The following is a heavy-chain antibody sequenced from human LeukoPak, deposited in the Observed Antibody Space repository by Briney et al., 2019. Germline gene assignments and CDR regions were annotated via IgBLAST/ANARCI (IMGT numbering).Heavy chain of an antibody. J-gene: IGHJ5*02. Sequence: SETLSLTCTVSGGSISSSSYYWGWIRQPPGKGLEWIGRIYYSGSTYYNPSLKSRVTISVDTSKNQFSLKLSSVTAADTAVYYCARHDPNVYSSSWYTWFDPWGQGTLVTVSS. CDR2: IYYSGST. CDR3: ARHDPNVYSSSWYTWFDP. D-gene: IGHD6-13*01. V-gene: IGHV4-39*01. CDR1: GGSISSSSYY.